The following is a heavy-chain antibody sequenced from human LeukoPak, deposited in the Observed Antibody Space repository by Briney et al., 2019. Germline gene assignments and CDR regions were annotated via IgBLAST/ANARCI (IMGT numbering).Heavy chain of an antibody. J-gene: IGHJ4*02. Sequence: ASVKVSCKASGYTFTSYYMHWARQAPGQGLEWMGIINPSGGSTSYAQKFQGRVTMTRDTSTSTVHMELSSLRSEDTAVYYCARGGRIAAALSYWGQGTLVTVSS. CDR3: ARGGRIAAALSY. V-gene: IGHV1-46*03. D-gene: IGHD6-13*01. CDR2: INPSGGST. CDR1: GYTFTSYY.